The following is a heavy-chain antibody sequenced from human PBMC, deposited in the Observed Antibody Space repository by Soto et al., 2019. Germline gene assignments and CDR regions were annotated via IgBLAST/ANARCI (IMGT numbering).Heavy chain of an antibody. CDR3: ARPYDILTGSHYGMDV. D-gene: IGHD3-9*01. V-gene: IGHV1-18*01. CDR2: ISAYNGNT. Sequence: QVQLVQSGAEVKKPGASVKVSCKASGYTFTSYGISWVRQAPGQGLEWMGWISAYNGNTNYAQKLQGRVTMTTDTPTSTAYMELRSLRSDDTAVYYCARPYDILTGSHYGMDVWGQGTTVTVSS. CDR1: GYTFTSYG. J-gene: IGHJ6*02.